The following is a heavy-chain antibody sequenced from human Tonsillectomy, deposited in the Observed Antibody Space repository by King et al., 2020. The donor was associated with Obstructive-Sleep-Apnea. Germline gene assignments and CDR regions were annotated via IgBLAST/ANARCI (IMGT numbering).Heavy chain of an antibody. CDR1: GYKFTTYW. V-gene: IGHV5-51*01. CDR2: IYPGDSDT. D-gene: IGHD6-6*01. CDR3: ARHPALGNNLVPFDY. Sequence: QLVQSGPEAKKPGESLKISCKASGYKFTTYWIGWVRQKPGKGLEWMGIIYPGDSDTRYGPSFQGHVTISADKSISTAFLQWSSLTASDSAMYYRARHPALGNNLVPFDYWGQGTLVTVSS. J-gene: IGHJ4*02.